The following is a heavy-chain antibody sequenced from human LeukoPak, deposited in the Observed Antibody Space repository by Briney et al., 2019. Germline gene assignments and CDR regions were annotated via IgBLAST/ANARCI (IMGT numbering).Heavy chain of an antibody. J-gene: IGHJ4*02. CDR1: GGSISSSNW. V-gene: IGHV4-4*02. D-gene: IGHD3-22*01. CDR2: IYHSGST. CDR3: ASLDSSGQFDY. Sequence: SGTLSLTCAVSGGSISSSNWWSWVRQPPGKGLEWIGEIYHSGSTNYNPSLKSRVTISVDKSKNQFSLNLGSVTAADTAVYYCASLDSSGQFDYWGQGTLVTVSS.